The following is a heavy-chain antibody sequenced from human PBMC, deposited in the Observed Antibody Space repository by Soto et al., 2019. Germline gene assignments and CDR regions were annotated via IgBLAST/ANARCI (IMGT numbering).Heavy chain of an antibody. V-gene: IGHV3-11*01. Sequence: QVQLVESGGGLVKPGGSLRLSCAASGFTFSDCYMSWFRQAPGKGLEWISYIGSTGSTIYYADSVRGRFTIARDNAKNSLYLQMNSLRDEDTAVYYCASRRNLRTASTFDYWGQGTLVTVSS. J-gene: IGHJ4*02. CDR3: ASRRNLRTASTFDY. D-gene: IGHD4-17*01. CDR1: GFTFSDCY. CDR2: IGSTGSTI.